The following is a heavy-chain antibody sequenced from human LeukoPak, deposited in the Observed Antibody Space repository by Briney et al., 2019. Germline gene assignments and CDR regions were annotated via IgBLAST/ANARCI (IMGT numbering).Heavy chain of an antibody. J-gene: IGHJ4*02. CDR2: ISYDGSNK. Sequence: GGSLRLSCAASGFTFSSYGMHWVRQAPGKGLEWVAVISYDGSNKYYADSVKGRFTISRDNSKNTLYLQKNSLRAEDTAVYYCAKRGSYGDYLDYWGQGTLVTVSS. CDR1: GFTFSSYG. V-gene: IGHV3-30*18. CDR3: AKRGSYGDYLDY. D-gene: IGHD4-17*01.